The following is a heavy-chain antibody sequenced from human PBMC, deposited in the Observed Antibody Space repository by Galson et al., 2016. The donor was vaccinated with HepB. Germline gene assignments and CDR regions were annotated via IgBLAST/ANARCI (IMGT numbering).Heavy chain of an antibody. CDR3: TRGGLQYYFDC. V-gene: IGHV3-21*06. D-gene: IGHD4-11*01. CDR2: LGPTGSNK. J-gene: IGHJ4*02. CDR1: GFTFSTYD. Sequence: SLRLSCAASGFTFSTYDMNWVRQAPGKGLEWVSSLGPTGSNKHSADSVKGRIAISRDNAKNSMYLQLNSLRDEDTAAYYCTRGGLQYYFDCWGQGALVTVSS.